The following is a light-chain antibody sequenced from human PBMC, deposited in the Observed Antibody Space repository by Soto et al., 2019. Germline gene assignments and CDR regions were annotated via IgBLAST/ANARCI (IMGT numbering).Light chain of an antibody. V-gene: IGKV1-9*01. CDR2: AAS. CDR3: QQANSFPIT. J-gene: IGKJ5*01. Sequence: DIQLTQSPSSLSASVGDRVTITCRASQGINTFLAWYQQKAGKAPKLLIYAASTLQSGVPSRISGSGSGTDFTLTISSLQPEDFATYYCQQANSFPITFGQGTRLEIK. CDR1: QGINTF.